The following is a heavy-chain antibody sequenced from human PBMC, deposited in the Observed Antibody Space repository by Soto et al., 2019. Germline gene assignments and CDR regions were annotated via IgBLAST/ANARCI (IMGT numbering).Heavy chain of an antibody. Sequence: QITLKESGPTLVKPTQTLTLTCTFSGFSLSTSGVGVGWIRQPPGKALEWVALIYWDDAKEYSPSLKSRLTIPKDTSKNQVALTMTNLDPVDTATYYWAPKGGGDRILDYWGQGTLVTVSS. CDR2: IYWDDAK. D-gene: IGHD3-16*01. CDR3: APKGGGDRILDY. CDR1: GFSLSTSGVG. J-gene: IGHJ4*02. V-gene: IGHV2-5*02.